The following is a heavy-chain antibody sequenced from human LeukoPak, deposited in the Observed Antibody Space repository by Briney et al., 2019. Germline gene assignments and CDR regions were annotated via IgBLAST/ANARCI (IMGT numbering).Heavy chain of an antibody. CDR1: GDSMSDYF. CDR3: ARDFGSDNAFDI. V-gene: IGHV4-59*01. D-gene: IGHD3-10*01. J-gene: IGHJ3*02. Sequence: SETLSLTCTVSGDSMSDYFWTWIRQPPGKGLEWIGYIYYSGSTNYNLSLKSRVTISVDTSKNQFSLKLSSVTAADTAVYYCARDFGSDNAFDIWGQGTMVTVSS. CDR2: IYYSGST.